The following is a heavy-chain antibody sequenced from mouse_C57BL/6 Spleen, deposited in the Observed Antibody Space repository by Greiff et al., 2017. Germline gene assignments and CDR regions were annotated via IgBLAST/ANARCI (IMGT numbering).Heavy chain of an antibody. CDR1: GYTFTSYW. Sequence: QVQLKQPGAELVKPGASVKVSCKASGYTFTSYWMHWVKQRPGQGLEWIGRIHPSDSDTNYNQKFKGKATLTVDKSSSTAYMQLSSLTSEDSAVYYCAIGTSYDGYSYWGQGTLVTVSA. CDR3: AIGTSYDGYSY. J-gene: IGHJ3*01. CDR2: IHPSDSDT. D-gene: IGHD2-3*01. V-gene: IGHV1-74*01.